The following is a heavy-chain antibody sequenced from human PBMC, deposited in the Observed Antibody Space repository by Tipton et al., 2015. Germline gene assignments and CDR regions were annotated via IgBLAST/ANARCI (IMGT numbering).Heavy chain of an antibody. V-gene: IGHV4-39*01. D-gene: IGHD6-13*01. CDR3: ARSLFPETAGLENWFDP. CDR1: GDSISNSNYY. CDR2: LSYSGKT. J-gene: IGHJ5*02. Sequence: LRLSCTVSGDSISNSNYYWGWIRQPPGKGLEWIGSLSYSGKTDYNPPLRSRVTISVDTSKNQFSLRLSSVTAADTAVYYCARSLFPETAGLENWFDPWGQGTLVTVSS.